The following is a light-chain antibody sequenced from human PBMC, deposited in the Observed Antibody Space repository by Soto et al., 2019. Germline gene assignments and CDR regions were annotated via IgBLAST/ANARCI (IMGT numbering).Light chain of an antibody. CDR1: QSVSSY. CDR2: AAS. CDR3: QQRSNWPPIT. V-gene: IGKV3-11*01. Sequence: EIVLTQSPATLSLSPGERATLSCRASQSVSSYLAWYQQKPGQAPRLLIYAASNRATGIPARFSGSGSGTDFTLTISSLVPEDFAVYDCQQRSNWPPITFGQGTRLEIK. J-gene: IGKJ5*01.